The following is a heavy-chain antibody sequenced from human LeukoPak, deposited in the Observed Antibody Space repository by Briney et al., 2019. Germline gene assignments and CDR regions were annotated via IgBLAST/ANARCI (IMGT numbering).Heavy chain of an antibody. J-gene: IGHJ4*02. V-gene: IGHV3-11*01. CDR1: GFTFSDYY. CDR3: ASSDYYDSSGYAW. D-gene: IGHD3-22*01. Sequence: GGSLRLSCAASGFTFSDYYMSWLRQAQGKGLEWVSYISSSGSTIYYADSVKGRFTISRDNAKNSLYLQMNSLRAEDTAVYYCASSDYYDSSGYAWWGQGTLATVSS. CDR2: ISSSGSTI.